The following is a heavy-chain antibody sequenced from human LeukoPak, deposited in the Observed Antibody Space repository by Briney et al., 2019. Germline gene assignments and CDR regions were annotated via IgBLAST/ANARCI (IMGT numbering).Heavy chain of an antibody. Sequence: ASVKVSCKVSGYSLLEVAMHWLRQPPGKGLRGGESLDPEDGEDGETHYAQKLQGRVTMTEDASTDTAYMELNSLRSEDTAVYYCAMTDRYAGRPFDYWGQGTLVTVSS. CDR1: GYSLLEVA. D-gene: IGHD5-12*01. CDR2: LDPEDGEDGET. J-gene: IGHJ4*02. CDR3: AMTDRYAGRPFDY. V-gene: IGHV1-24*01.